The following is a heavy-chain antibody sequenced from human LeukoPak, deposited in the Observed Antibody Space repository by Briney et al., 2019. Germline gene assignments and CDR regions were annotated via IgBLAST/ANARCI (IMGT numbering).Heavy chain of an antibody. J-gene: IGHJ4*02. V-gene: IGHV4-34*01. D-gene: IGHD3-16*02. CDR2: INHSGST. CDR3: ARVAIRDYVWGSYRSHFDY. CDR1: GGSFSGYY. Sequence: SETLSLTCAVYGGSFSGYYWSWIRQPPGKGLEWIGEINHSGSTNYNPSLKSRVTISVDTSKNQFSLKLSSVTAADTAVYYCARVAIRDYVWGSYRSHFDYWGQGTLVTVSS.